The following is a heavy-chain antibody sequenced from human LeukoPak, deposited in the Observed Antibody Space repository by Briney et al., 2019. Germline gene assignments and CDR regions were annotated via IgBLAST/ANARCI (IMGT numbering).Heavy chain of an antibody. V-gene: IGHV1-18*01. Sequence: ASVKVSCKASGYTFTNYGVSWVRQAPGQGLEWMGWISGYNGYTNYAQKFQFRVTMTTDTSTSTAYMELRSLTSDDTAVYYCARDKAVTTEMTQYFHHWGQGTLVTVSS. CDR2: ISGYNGYT. CDR1: GYTFTNYG. CDR3: ARDKAVTTEMTQYFHH. J-gene: IGHJ1*01. D-gene: IGHD4-11*01.